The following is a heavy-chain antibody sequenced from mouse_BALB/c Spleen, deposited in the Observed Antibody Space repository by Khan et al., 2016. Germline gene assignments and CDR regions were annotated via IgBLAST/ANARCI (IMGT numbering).Heavy chain of an antibody. CDR3: MRWDGYYVDV. Sequence: EVQLLETGGGLVQPGGSRGLSCEGSGFSLSGFWMSWVRQTPGKILECIGDINSDGSAINYAPSIKDRFTIFGDNDKNTLYLQMNNVRSEDTATYFCMRWDGYYVDVWCAGTTVTVSA. CDR1: GFSLSGFW. J-gene: IGHJ1*01. CDR2: INSDGSAI. V-gene: IGHV11-2*02. D-gene: IGHD2-3*01.